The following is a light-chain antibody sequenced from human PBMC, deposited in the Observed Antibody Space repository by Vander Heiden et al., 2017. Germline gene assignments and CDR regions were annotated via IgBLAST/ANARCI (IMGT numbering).Light chain of an antibody. Sequence: QSALTQPASVSGSPGQSITISCAGTSSDVGSYSLVSWYQHLPGKAPKVVIYDVTVRPSGISNRFSGSKSGNTASLTISGLQTEDEGNYVCSAYAGSGTVVFGGGTRLTVL. CDR2: DVT. CDR3: SAYAGSGTVV. J-gene: IGLJ2*01. V-gene: IGLV2-23*02. CDR1: SSDVGSYSL.